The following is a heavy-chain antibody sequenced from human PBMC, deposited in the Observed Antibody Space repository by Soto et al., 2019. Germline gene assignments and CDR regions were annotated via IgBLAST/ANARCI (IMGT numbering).Heavy chain of an antibody. CDR1: GGSISSYY. CDR2: IYYSGST. J-gene: IGHJ6*02. Sequence: TSETLSLTCTVSGGSISSYYWSWIRQPPGKGLEWIGYIYYSGSTNYNPSLKSRVTISVDTSKNQFSLKLSSVTAADTAVYYCARHMVRGLIIDYYYGMDVWGQGTTVTVSS. D-gene: IGHD3-10*01. V-gene: IGHV4-59*08. CDR3: ARHMVRGLIIDYYYGMDV.